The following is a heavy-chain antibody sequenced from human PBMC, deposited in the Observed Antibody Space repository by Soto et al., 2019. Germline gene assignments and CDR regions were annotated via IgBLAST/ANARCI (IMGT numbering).Heavy chain of an antibody. J-gene: IGHJ6*02. CDR1: GGPISSSNW. CDR2: IFRSGTT. D-gene: IGHD1-26*01. Sequence: QVQLQESGPGLVKPSGTLPLTCAVSGGPISSSNWWSWVRQPPGTGLEWIGEIFRSGTTNYNPSLKSRVTIAVDKSKNQFSLRLYSVTAADTAVYYCASLAGSYSRLDYYYGMDVWGQGTTVTVSS. CDR3: ASLAGSYSRLDYYYGMDV. V-gene: IGHV4-4*02.